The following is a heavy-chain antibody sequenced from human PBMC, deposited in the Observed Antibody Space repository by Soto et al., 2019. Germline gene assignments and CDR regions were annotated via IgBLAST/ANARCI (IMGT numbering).Heavy chain of an antibody. CDR2: INRSGGST. J-gene: IGHJ4*02. CDR3: AREPGSVYSSSWYYFDY. CDR1: GYTFTSYY. V-gene: IGHV1-46*01. Sequence: GASVKVSCKASGYTFTSYYMHWVRQAPGQGLEWMGIINRSGGSTSYAQKFQGRVTMTRDTSTSTVYMELSSLRSEDTAVYYCAREPGSVYSSSWYYFDYWGQGTLVTVSS. D-gene: IGHD6-13*01.